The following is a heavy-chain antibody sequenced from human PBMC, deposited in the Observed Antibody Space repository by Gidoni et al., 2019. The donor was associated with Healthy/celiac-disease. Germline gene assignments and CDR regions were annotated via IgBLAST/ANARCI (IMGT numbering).Heavy chain of an antibody. CDR3: ARGALVSLLSAWFDP. CDR2: IIPIFGTA. V-gene: IGHV1-69*06. Sequence: GSSVKVSCKASGGTFSSYAISWVRQAPGQGLEWMGGIIPIFGTANYAQKFQGRVTITADKSTSTAYMELSSLRSEDTAVYYCARGALVSLLSAWFDPWGQGTLVTVSS. CDR1: GGTFSSYA. J-gene: IGHJ5*02. D-gene: IGHD6-13*01.